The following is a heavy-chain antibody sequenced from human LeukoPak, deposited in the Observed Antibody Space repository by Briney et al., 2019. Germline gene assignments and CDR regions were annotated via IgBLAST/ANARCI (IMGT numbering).Heavy chain of an antibody. Sequence: SETLSLTCTVSGGSISSDDFLWSWIRQPPGMGLEWLGYVFHSGSAYYTPSLKSRLTMSVDTSKNQFSLKLTSVTAADTAVYYCARDRRYFERSGHDYWGQGTLVTVSS. V-gene: IGHV4-30-4*01. CDR3: ARDRRYFERSGHDY. J-gene: IGHJ4*02. CDR2: VFHSGSA. D-gene: IGHD3-3*01. CDR1: GGSISSDDFL.